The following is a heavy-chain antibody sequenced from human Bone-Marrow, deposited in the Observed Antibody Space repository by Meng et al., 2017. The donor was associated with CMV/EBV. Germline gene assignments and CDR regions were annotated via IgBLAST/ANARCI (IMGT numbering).Heavy chain of an antibody. CDR2: ISSTGSKT. D-gene: IGHD2-15*01. CDR3: ARGVVVAAILGY. J-gene: IGHJ4*02. Sequence: GESLKISCEASGFIFSSFEMHWVRQAPGKGLEWISYISSTGSKTYYAETVKGRLTISRDNAKNSLYLQMNSLRAEDTAVYYCARGVVVAAILGYWGQGTLVTVSS. CDR1: GFIFSSFE. V-gene: IGHV3-48*03.